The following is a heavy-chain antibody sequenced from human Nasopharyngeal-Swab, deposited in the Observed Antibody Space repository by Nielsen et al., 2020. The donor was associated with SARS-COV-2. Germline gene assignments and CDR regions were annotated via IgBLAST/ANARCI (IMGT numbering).Heavy chain of an antibody. J-gene: IGHJ3*02. Sequence: ASVKVSCKASGYTFTSYYMHWVRPAPGQGLEWMGIINPSGGSTSYAQKFQGRVTMTRDTSTSTVYMELSSLRSEDTAVYYCARESVNDAFDIWGQGTMVTVSS. CDR3: ARESVNDAFDI. CDR1: GYTFTSYY. V-gene: IGHV1-46*01. CDR2: INPSGGST.